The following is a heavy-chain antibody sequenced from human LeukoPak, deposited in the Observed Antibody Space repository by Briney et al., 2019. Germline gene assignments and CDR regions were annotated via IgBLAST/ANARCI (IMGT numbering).Heavy chain of an antibody. J-gene: IGHJ4*02. CDR3: ATYDFWSGYYYHY. D-gene: IGHD3-3*01. CDR1: GGSISSYY. V-gene: IGHV4-59*01. Sequence: SETLSLTCTVSGGSISSYYWSWIRQPPGKGLEWIGYIYYSGSTNYNPSLKSRVTISVDTSKNQFSLKLSSVTAADTAVYYCATYDFWSGYYYHYWGQGTLVTVSS. CDR2: IYYSGST.